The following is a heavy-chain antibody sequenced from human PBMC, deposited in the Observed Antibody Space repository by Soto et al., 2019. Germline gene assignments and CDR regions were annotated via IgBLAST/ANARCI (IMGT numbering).Heavy chain of an antibody. V-gene: IGHV3-33*08. J-gene: IGHJ4*02. CDR3: ARSPGRKLGILEYYFDY. Sequence: GGSLRLSCAASGFTFSSYGMHWVRQAPGKGLEWVAVIWYDGSNKYYADSVKGRFTISRDNSKNTLYLQMNSLRAEDTAVYYCARSPGRKLGILEYYFDYWGQGTLVTVSS. CDR1: GFTFSSYG. CDR2: IWYDGSNK. D-gene: IGHD7-27*01.